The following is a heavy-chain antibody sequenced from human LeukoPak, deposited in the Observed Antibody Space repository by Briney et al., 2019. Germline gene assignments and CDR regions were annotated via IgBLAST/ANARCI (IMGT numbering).Heavy chain of an antibody. Sequence: SETLSLTCAVYGGPFSGYYWSWIRQPTGKGLEWIGEINHSGSTNYNPSLKSRVTISVDTSKNQFSLKLSSVTAADTAVYYCASLGSGSSSSEAYLVGYWGQGTLVTVSS. CDR2: INHSGST. D-gene: IGHD6-6*01. CDR1: GGPFSGYY. V-gene: IGHV4-34*01. CDR3: ASLGSGSSSSEAYLVGY. J-gene: IGHJ4*02.